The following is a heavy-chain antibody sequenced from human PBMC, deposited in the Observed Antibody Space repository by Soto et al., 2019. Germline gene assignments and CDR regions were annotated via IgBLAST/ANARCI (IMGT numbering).Heavy chain of an antibody. V-gene: IGHV1-46*03. J-gene: IGHJ4*02. CDR3: TRGPGIKCVRTNCWKYPLDV. CDR1: GYTFTSDY. Sequence: GASVKVSCKGSGYTFTSDYMHWVRPAPGQVLEWMGIINPSGGSTSYAQKFQGRVTMTRDTSTSTVYMELSSLRSEDTAVYYCTRGPGIKCVRTNCWKYPLDVWGQGTPVIVSS. D-gene: IGHD2-2*01. CDR2: INPSGGST.